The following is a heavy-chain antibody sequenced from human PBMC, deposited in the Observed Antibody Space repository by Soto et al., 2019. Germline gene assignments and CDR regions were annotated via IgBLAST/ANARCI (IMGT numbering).Heavy chain of an antibody. CDR3: AHLPWKQLWPRAPVVY. J-gene: IGHJ4*02. D-gene: IGHD5-18*01. CDR2: IFWDDDK. V-gene: IGHV2-5*02. CDR1: GFSLSTSVVG. Sequence: GPTLVIPTQTLTLTCTFSGFSLSTSVVGVGWIRQPPGKALEWLGIIFWDDDKRCRPSLKSRVTITKDTSKNQLVLTVTNMDPVDTATYYCAHLPWKQLWPRAPVVYWGQGTPVTVSS.